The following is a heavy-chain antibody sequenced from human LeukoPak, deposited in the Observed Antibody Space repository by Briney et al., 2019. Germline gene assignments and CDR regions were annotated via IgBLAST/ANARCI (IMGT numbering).Heavy chain of an antibody. CDR2: LSPSGGIT. CDR1: GFTFSTYA. CDR3: ARLDHGVGMDV. J-gene: IGHJ6*02. V-gene: IGHV3-23*01. Sequence: PGGSLRLSCAASGFTFSTYAMSWVRQAPGKGLEWVSALSPSGGITYYEDSVKGRFTISRDNAKNSLYLQMNSPRAEDTAVYYCARLDHGVGMDVWGQGTTVTVSS. D-gene: IGHD1-1*01.